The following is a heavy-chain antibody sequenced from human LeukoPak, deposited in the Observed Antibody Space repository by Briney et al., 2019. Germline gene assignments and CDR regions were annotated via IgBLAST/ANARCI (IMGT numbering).Heavy chain of an antibody. D-gene: IGHD2-2*01. Sequence: GGSLRLSCAASGFTFSSYAMRWVRQAPGKGLEWVAVISYDGSNKYYADSVKGRFTISRDNSKNTLYLQMNSLRAEDTAVYYCARDIGIVVVPAATGWFDPWGQGTLVTVSS. CDR3: ARDIGIVVVPAATGWFDP. CDR1: GFTFSSYA. J-gene: IGHJ5*02. V-gene: IGHV3-30-3*01. CDR2: ISYDGSNK.